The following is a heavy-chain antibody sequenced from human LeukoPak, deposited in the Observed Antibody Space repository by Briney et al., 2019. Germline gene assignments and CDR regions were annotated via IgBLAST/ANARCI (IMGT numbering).Heavy chain of an antibody. V-gene: IGHV4-59*01. Sequence: PSETLSLTCTVSGXSISSYYGSWIRQPPGKGREWIGYIYYSGSTNYNPSLKSRVTISVDTSKNQFSLKLSSVTAADTAVYYCATTIAAAGLEYFQHWGQGTLVTVSS. CDR1: GXSISSYY. D-gene: IGHD6-13*01. J-gene: IGHJ1*01. CDR3: ATTIAAAGLEYFQH. CDR2: IYYSGST.